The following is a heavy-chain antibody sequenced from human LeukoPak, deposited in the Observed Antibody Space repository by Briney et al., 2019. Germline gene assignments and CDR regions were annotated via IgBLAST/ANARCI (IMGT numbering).Heavy chain of an antibody. Sequence: SETLSLTCTVSGDSITSSSYYWAWIRQPPGKGLEWIGNIYHSGSTNYNPSLKSRVTISVDTSKNQFSLKLSSVTAADTAVYYCARKHAHYSSSWGDWGQGTLVTVSS. J-gene: IGHJ4*02. CDR3: ARKHAHYSSSWGD. V-gene: IGHV4-39*01. D-gene: IGHD6-13*01. CDR1: GDSITSSSYY. CDR2: IYHSGST.